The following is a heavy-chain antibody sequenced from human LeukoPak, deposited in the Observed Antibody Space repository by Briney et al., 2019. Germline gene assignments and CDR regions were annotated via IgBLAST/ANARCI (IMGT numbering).Heavy chain of an antibody. CDR1: GGSISSGGYY. V-gene: IGHV4-30-2*01. J-gene: IGHJ4*02. CDR2: IYHSGST. D-gene: IGHD4-17*01. Sequence: PSETLSLTCTVSGGSISSGGYYWSWIRQPPGKGLEWIGYIYHSGSTYYNPSLKSRVTISVDRSKNQFSLKLNSVTAADTAVYFCVRHATTYFFLDYWGQGTLVTVSS. CDR3: VRHATTYFFLDY.